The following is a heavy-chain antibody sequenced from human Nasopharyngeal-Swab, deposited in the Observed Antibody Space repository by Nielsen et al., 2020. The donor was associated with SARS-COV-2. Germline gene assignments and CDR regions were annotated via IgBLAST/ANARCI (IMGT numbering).Heavy chain of an antibody. Sequence: SETLSLTCTVSGGSISSYYWSWIRQPPGKGLEWIGYIYYSGSTNYNPSLKSRVTISVDTSKNQFSLKLSSVTAADTAVYYCARHLSRTYYYGSGVRDFDYWGQGTLVTVSS. D-gene: IGHD3-10*01. J-gene: IGHJ4*02. CDR1: GGSISSYY. CDR2: IYYSGST. V-gene: IGHV4-59*13. CDR3: ARHLSRTYYYGSGVRDFDY.